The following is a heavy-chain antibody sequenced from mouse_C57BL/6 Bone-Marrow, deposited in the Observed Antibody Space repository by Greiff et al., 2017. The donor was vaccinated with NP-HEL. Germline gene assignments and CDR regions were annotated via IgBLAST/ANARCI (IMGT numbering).Heavy chain of an antibody. V-gene: IGHV1-19*01. Sequence: EVQLQQSGPVLVKPGASVKMSCKASGYTFTDYYMNWVKQSHGKSLEWIGVINPYNGGTSYNQKFKGKATLTVDKSSSTAYMELNSLTSEDSAVYYCARERGPYGNWFAYWGQGTLVTVSA. CDR2: INPYNGGT. J-gene: IGHJ3*01. CDR1: GYTFTDYY. CDR3: ARERGPYGNWFAY. D-gene: IGHD2-1*01.